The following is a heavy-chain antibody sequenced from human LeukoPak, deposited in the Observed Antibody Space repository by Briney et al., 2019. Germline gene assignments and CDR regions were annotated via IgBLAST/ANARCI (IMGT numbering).Heavy chain of an antibody. CDR3: ARTYYDIWTGQGRERTYYYYGMDV. Sequence: ASVKVSCTASGYTFTGYYMHWVRQAPGQGLEWMGWINPNSGGTNYAQKFQGRVTMTRDTSISTAYMELSRLRSDDTAVYYCARTYYDIWTGQGRERTYYYYGMDVWGQGTTVTVSS. J-gene: IGHJ6*02. D-gene: IGHD3-9*01. CDR1: GYTFTGYY. V-gene: IGHV1-2*02. CDR2: INPNSGGT.